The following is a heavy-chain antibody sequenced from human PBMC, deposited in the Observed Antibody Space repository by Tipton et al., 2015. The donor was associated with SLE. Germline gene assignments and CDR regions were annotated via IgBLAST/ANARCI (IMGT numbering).Heavy chain of an antibody. CDR2: IYSGGST. CDR3: ARDGPSGSYGY. V-gene: IGHV3-66*01. Sequence: GSLRLSCAASGFTFSDYYMSWIRQAPGKGLEWVSYIYSGGSTYYADSVKGRFTISRDNSKNTLYLQMNSLRAEDTAVYYCARDGPSGSYGYWGQGTLVTVSS. J-gene: IGHJ4*02. CDR1: GFTFSDYY. D-gene: IGHD1-26*01.